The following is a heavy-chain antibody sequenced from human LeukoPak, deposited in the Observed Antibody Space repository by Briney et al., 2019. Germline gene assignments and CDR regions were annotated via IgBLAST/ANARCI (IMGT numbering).Heavy chain of an antibody. CDR2: IYYSGST. Sequence: PSETLSLTCTVSGGSISSYYWSWIRQPPGKGLEWIGYIYYSGSTNYNPSLKSRVTISVDTSKNQFSLKLSSVTAADTAVYYCARDPFGIEAAGISLWGQGTLVTVSS. D-gene: IGHD6-13*01. CDR3: ARDPFGIEAAGISL. CDR1: GGSISSYY. V-gene: IGHV4-59*01. J-gene: IGHJ4*02.